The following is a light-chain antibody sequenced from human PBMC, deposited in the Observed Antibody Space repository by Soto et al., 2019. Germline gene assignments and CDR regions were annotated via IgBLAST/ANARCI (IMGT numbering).Light chain of an antibody. Sequence: QSVLTQPASVSGSPGQSITISCTGTSSAFGGSYSVSWYQLHPGKAPKLIIFEINNRPSGLSSRFSGSKSGNTASLTISGLQAEDEADYYCSSYTSSSLWVFGGGTKLTVL. CDR3: SSYTSSSLWV. V-gene: IGLV2-14*01. CDR1: SSAFGGSYS. CDR2: EIN. J-gene: IGLJ3*02.